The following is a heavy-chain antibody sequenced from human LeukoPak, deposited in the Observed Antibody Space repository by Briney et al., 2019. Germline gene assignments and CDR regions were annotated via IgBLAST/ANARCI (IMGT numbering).Heavy chain of an antibody. Sequence: GGSLRLSCKASGFTFSNNYMNWVRQAPGKGLEWVALIYSGGSTQYAHSVKGRFTISRDNSRNTLYLQMSSLRVEDTAVYYCARDPPGIAASVSGGWGQGILVTVSS. J-gene: IGHJ4*02. CDR1: GFTFSNNY. D-gene: IGHD6-13*01. CDR2: IYSGGST. CDR3: ARDPPGIAASVSGG. V-gene: IGHV3-53*01.